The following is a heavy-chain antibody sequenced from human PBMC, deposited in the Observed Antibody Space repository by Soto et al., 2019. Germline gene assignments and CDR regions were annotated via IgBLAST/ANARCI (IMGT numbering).Heavy chain of an antibody. V-gene: IGHV3-33*01. D-gene: IGHD6-13*01. Sequence: QVQLVESGGGVVQPGRSLRLSCAASGFTFSSYGMHWVRQAPGKGLEWVAVIWYDGSNKYYADSVKGRFTISRDNSKNTLYLQMNSLRAEDTAVYYCARSLAAAGSYGMDVWGQGTTVTVSS. CDR1: GFTFSSYG. CDR2: IWYDGSNK. J-gene: IGHJ6*02. CDR3: ARSLAAAGSYGMDV.